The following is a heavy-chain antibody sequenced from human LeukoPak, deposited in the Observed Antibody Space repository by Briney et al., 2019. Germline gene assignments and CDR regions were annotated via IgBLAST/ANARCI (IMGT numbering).Heavy chain of an antibody. CDR1: GFTFSSYA. V-gene: IGHV3-23*01. CDR3: AKGLRFLEWLFRFDP. D-gene: IGHD3-3*01. Sequence: QSGGSLRLSCAASGFTFSSYAMSWVRQAPGKGLEWVSAISGSGGSTYYADSVKGRFTISRDNSKNTLYLQMNSLRAEDTAVYYCAKGLRFLEWLFRFDPWGQGTLGTVSS. J-gene: IGHJ5*02. CDR2: ISGSGGST.